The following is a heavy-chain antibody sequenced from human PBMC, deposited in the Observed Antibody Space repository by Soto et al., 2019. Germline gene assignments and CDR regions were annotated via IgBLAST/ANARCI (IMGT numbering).Heavy chain of an antibody. D-gene: IGHD5-18*01. CDR2: ISAYNGNT. J-gene: IGHJ6*02. CDR3: AREGPTWIQLWSGRGYYYGMAV. V-gene: IGHV1-18*01. Sequence: QVQLVQSGAEVKKPGASVKVSCKASGYTFTSYGISWVRQAPGQGLEWMGWISAYNGNTNYAQKLQGRVTMTTDTFTSTANMELRSVRSDDTAVYYCAREGPTWIQLWSGRGYYYGMAVWGQGTTVTVSS. CDR1: GYTFTSYG.